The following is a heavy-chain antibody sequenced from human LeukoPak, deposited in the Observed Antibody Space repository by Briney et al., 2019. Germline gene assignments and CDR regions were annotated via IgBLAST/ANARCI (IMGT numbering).Heavy chain of an antibody. CDR2: IKQDGSEK. Sequence: GSLRLSCAASGFTFSSYWMRGVRQAPGKGLEWVANIKQDGSEKYYVASVKGRFTISRDNAKNSLYLQMNSLRAEDTAVYYCARDPPLDTGHDAFDIWGQGTMVTVSS. CDR1: GFTFSSYW. J-gene: IGHJ3*02. D-gene: IGHD5-18*01. V-gene: IGHV3-7*01. CDR3: ARDPPLDTGHDAFDI.